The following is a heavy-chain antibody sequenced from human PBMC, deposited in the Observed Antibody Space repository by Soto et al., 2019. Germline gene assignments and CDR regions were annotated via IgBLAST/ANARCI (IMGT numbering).Heavy chain of an antibody. V-gene: IGHV3-15*07. J-gene: IGHJ4*02. CDR1: GFTFKTAW. Sequence: EVQLVESGGGLVKPGGSLTLSCAASGFTFKTAWMNWVRQAPGKGLEWVGRIKSGIDGEATDHGAPVKGRFTISRDDSRNTLSLQMNSLKTEDTAIYYCSTGLGTYYSRFDYWGRGTLVTVSS. D-gene: IGHD3-10*01. CDR2: IKSGIDGEAT. CDR3: STGLGTYYSRFDY.